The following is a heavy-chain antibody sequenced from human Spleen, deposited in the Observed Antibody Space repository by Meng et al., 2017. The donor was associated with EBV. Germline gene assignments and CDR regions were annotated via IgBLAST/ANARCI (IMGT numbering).Heavy chain of an antibody. V-gene: IGHV4-39*01. Sequence: QLPLRDSGPGQVTPSATLSLPGTLSGHCISSFSYCGWIRQPPGRGLEWIGSVHYTGSTYYSPSLKSRVTVSVDTSKTQFSLRLTSVTASDTAVYYCARPFPSWQSPRLDPFGAWGQGTLVTVSS. CDR2: VHYTGST. CDR1: GHCISSFSY. J-gene: IGHJ5*02. CDR3: ARPFPSWQSPRLDPFGA. D-gene: IGHD6-19*01.